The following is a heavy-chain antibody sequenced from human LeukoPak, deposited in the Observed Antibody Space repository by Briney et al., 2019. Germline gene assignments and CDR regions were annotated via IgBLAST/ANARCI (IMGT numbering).Heavy chain of an antibody. CDR1: GGSISSGDYY. J-gene: IGHJ4*02. CDR2: IYYSGST. CDR3: ARTLPVGYSGYVGAIDY. D-gene: IGHD5-12*01. V-gene: IGHV4-30-4*01. Sequence: PSQTLSLTCTVSGGSISSGDYYWSWIRQPPEKGLGWIGYIYYSGSTYYNPSLKSRVTISVDTSKNQFSLKLSSVTAADTAVYYCARTLPVGYSGYVGAIDYWGQGTLVTVSS.